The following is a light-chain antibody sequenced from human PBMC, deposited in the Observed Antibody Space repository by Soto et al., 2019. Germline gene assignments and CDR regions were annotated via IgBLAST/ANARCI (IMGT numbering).Light chain of an antibody. Sequence: QSVLTQPASVSGSPGQSITISCTGTSSDVGGYNYVSWYQQHPGKAPEILIYEVSNRPSGVSNRFSASKSGNTASLTISGLQAEDEADYYCSSYTSSSTLIFGGGTKLTVL. CDR1: SSDVGGYNY. J-gene: IGLJ2*01. CDR2: EVS. V-gene: IGLV2-14*01. CDR3: SSYTSSSTLI.